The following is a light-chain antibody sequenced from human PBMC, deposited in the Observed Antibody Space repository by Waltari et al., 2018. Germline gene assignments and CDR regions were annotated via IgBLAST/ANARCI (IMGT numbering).Light chain of an antibody. J-gene: IGLJ3*02. Sequence: QSALTQPASVSGSPGQSITISCTGTSSDVGFYYFVSWFQQHPGKAPTVMIYKVNNRPSGVSNRFSGSKSANTASLTISGLQAEDEADYYCSSYTRRSYWVFGGGTQLTVL. CDR2: KVN. CDR3: SSYTRRSYWV. CDR1: SSDVGFYYF. V-gene: IGLV2-14*01.